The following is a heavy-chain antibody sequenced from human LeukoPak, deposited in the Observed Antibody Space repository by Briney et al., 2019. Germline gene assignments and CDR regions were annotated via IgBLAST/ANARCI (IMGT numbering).Heavy chain of an antibody. V-gene: IGHV3-23*01. CDR3: AKGGGVGIVVVPAAIFDY. D-gene: IGHD2-2*01. J-gene: IGHJ4*02. CDR1: GLTFSDYY. CDR2: ISGSGGST. Sequence: GGSLRLSCAASGLTFSDYYMSWIRQAPGKGLEWVSAISGSGGSTYYADSVKGRFTISRDNSKNTLYLQMNSLRAEDTAVYYCAKGGGVGIVVVPAAIFDYWGQGTLVTVSS.